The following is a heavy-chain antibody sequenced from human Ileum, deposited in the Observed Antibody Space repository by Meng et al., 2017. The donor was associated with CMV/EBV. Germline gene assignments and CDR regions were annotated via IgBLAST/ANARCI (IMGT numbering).Heavy chain of an antibody. Sequence: TVSGGSVSSGSYYWSWIRQPPGKGLEWIGHIFYSGSANFSPSLKSRVTISADTSKNQFSLKLSSVTAADTAVYYCAREQQIVRSFDYWGQGTLVTVSS. CDR1: GGSVSSGSYY. J-gene: IGHJ4*02. D-gene: IGHD2-15*01. CDR2: IFYSGSA. CDR3: AREQQIVRSFDY. V-gene: IGHV4-61*01.